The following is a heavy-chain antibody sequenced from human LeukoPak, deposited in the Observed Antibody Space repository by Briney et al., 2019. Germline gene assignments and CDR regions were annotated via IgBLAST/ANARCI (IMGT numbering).Heavy chain of an antibody. J-gene: IGHJ4*02. Sequence: GGSLRLCCAASGFTFSSYGMSWVRQAPGKGLEWVSGISGSGGRTNYADSVAARFTISRDNSKNTLYLQMNSLTAEDTAVYYCAKDRYYDDSGNHFESEKWGQGTLVTVSS. CDR2: ISGSGGRT. CDR1: GFTFSSYG. V-gene: IGHV3-23*01. CDR3: AKDRYYDDSGNHFESEK. D-gene: IGHD3-22*01.